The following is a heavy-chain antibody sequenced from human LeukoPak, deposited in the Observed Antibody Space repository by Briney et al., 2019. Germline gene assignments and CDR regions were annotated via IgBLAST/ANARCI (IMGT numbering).Heavy chain of an antibody. V-gene: IGHV3-21*01. J-gene: IGHJ4*02. Sequence: GGSLRLSCVGSGFTFSRYSMNWVRQAPGKGPEWVSSIRSDASSIYYADSVKGRFTISRDNAKNSVFLQMNSLRAGDTAVYYCARDGYSIGYFYELWGQGTLVTVSS. D-gene: IGHD3-22*01. CDR1: GFTFSRYS. CDR3: ARDGYSIGYFYEL. CDR2: IRSDASSI.